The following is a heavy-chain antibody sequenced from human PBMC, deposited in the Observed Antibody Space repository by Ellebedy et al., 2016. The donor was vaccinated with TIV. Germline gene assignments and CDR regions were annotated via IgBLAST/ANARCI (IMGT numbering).Heavy chain of an antibody. D-gene: IGHD3-9*01. CDR3: AEKNYDILTPPKYYYYYGMDV. J-gene: IGHJ6*02. CDR1: GYTFTSYY. Sequence: ASVKVSCKASGYTFTSYYMHWVRQAPGQGLEWMGIINPSGGSTSYAQKFQGRVTMTRDTSTSTVYMELSSLRSEDTAVYYCAEKNYDILTPPKYYYYYGMDVWGQGTTVTVSS. CDR2: INPSGGST. V-gene: IGHV1-46*01.